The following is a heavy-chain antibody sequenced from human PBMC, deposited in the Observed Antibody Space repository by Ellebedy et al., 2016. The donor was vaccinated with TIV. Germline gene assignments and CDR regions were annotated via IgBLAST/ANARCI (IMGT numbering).Heavy chain of an antibody. V-gene: IGHV4-34*01. D-gene: IGHD2-2*02. J-gene: IGHJ6*03. CDR3: ARGRDVVVPAAIRRYYYYYMDV. CDR2: INHSGST. Sequence: SETLSLXCAVYGGSFSGYYWSWIRQPPGKGLEWIGEINHSGSTNYNPSLKSRVTISVDTSKNQFSLKLSSVTAADTAVYYCARGRDVVVPAAIRRYYYYYMDVWGKGTTVTVSS. CDR1: GGSFSGYY.